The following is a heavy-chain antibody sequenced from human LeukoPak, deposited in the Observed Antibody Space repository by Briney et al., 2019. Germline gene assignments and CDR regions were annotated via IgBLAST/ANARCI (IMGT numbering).Heavy chain of an antibody. CDR3: AKDTRGEFRGYSGYEDY. V-gene: IGHV3-9*01. CDR1: GFTFDDYA. J-gene: IGHJ4*02. CDR2: ISWNSGSI. D-gene: IGHD5-12*01. Sequence: PGGSLRLSCAASGFTFDDYAMHWVRQAPGKGLEWVSGISWNSGSIGYADSVKGRFTISRDNAKNSLYLQMNSLRAEDTALYYCAKDTRGEFRGYSGYEDYWGQGTLVTVSS.